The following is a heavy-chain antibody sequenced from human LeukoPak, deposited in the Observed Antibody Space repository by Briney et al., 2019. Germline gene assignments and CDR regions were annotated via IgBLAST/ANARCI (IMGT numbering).Heavy chain of an antibody. Sequence: VGSLRLSCAASGFTFSSYEMNWVRQAPGKGLGWVSYISSSGSTIYYADSVKGRFTISRDNAKNSLYLQMNSLRAEDTAVYYCAELGITMIGGVWGKGTTVTISS. D-gene: IGHD3-10*02. V-gene: IGHV3-48*03. CDR3: AELGITMIGGV. CDR2: ISSSGSTI. J-gene: IGHJ6*04. CDR1: GFTFSSYE.